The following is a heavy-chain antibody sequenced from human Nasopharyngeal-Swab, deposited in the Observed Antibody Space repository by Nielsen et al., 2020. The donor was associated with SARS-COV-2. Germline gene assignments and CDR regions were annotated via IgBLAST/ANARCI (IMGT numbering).Heavy chain of an antibody. Sequence: GSLRLSCTVSGGSVSSGSYYWSWIRQPPGKGLEWIGYIYYSGSTNYNPSLKSRVTISVDTSKNQFSLKLSSVTAADTAVYYCARGGIITPDAFDIWGQGTTVTVSS. CDR3: ARGGIITPDAFDI. V-gene: IGHV4-61*01. J-gene: IGHJ3*02. CDR1: GGSVSSGSYY. D-gene: IGHD1-14*01. CDR2: IYYSGST.